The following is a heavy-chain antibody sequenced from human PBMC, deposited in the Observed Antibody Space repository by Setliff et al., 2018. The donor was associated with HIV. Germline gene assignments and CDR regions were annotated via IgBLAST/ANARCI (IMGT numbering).Heavy chain of an antibody. D-gene: IGHD1-26*01. J-gene: IGHJ3*01. CDR3: AKQGYSDSLYAFDV. V-gene: IGHV1-2*06. CDR1: GYTFTAYY. Sequence: ASVKVSCKTSGYTFTAYYIYWVRQAPGHGLELMGRIHPNTGSTNYLQEFQGRVTITRDTSMSTVYMALTGLTSDDTAVYYCAKQGYSDSLYAFDVWGQGTMVTVSS. CDR2: IHPNTGST.